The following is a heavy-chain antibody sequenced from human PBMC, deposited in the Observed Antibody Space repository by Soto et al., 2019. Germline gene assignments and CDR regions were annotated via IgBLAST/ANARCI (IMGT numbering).Heavy chain of an antibody. Sequence: SETLSLTCAVYGGSFSGYCWSWIRQPPGKGLEWIGEINHSGSTNYNPSLKSRVTISVDTSKNQFSLKLSSVTAADTAVYYCAREVKAVAGTNYFDYWGQGTLVTVSS. V-gene: IGHV4-34*01. D-gene: IGHD6-19*01. CDR1: GGSFSGYC. CDR3: AREVKAVAGTNYFDY. CDR2: INHSGST. J-gene: IGHJ4*02.